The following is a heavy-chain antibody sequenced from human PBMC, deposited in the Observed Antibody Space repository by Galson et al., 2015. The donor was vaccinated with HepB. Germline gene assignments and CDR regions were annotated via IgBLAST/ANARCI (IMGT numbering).Heavy chain of an antibody. CDR1: GFTFSTYS. Sequence: SLRLSCAASGFTFSTYSMNWVRQAPGKGLEWVSSISSSSSYTYYADSMKGRFTISRDNSKNTLYLQMNSLRAEDTAVYYCAKVFDIARPRIAVEVEWGFDYWGQGTLVTVSS. CDR3: AKVFDIARPRIAVEVEWGFDY. V-gene: IGHV3-21*01. D-gene: IGHD6-19*01. J-gene: IGHJ4*02. CDR2: ISSSSSYT.